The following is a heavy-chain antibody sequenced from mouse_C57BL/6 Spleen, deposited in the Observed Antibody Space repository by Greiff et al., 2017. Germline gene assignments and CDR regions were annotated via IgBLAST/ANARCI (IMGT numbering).Heavy chain of an antibody. V-gene: IGHV1-50*01. J-gene: IGHJ2*01. CDR3: ARLYDCYYGD. Sequence: QVQLKQPGAELVKPGASVKLSCKASGYTFTSYWMQWVQQRPGQGLEWIGELDPSDSYTNSNQTFQGKATLTVDTSSSTAYMQLSSLTSEDAAVYYCARLYDCYYGDWGEGTTLTVAS. CDR2: LDPSDSYT. D-gene: IGHD2-3*01. CDR1: GYTFTSYW.